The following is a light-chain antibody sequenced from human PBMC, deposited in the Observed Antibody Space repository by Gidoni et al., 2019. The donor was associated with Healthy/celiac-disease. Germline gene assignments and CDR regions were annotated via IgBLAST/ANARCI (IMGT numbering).Light chain of an antibody. CDR1: KIGSKS. CDR2: DDS. CDR3: QVWDSSSDHVV. V-gene: IGLV3-21*02. J-gene: IGLJ2*01. Sequence: SYVLTQPPSVSVAPGQTARLTCGGNKIGSKSVHVSPQKPGQAPVLVVYDDSDRPSGIPERFSGSNSGNTATLTISRVEAGDEADYYCQVWDSSSDHVVFGGGTKLTVL.